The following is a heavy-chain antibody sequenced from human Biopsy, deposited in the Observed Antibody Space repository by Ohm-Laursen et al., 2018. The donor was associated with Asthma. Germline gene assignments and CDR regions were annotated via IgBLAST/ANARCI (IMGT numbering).Heavy chain of an antibody. D-gene: IGHD3-10*01. V-gene: IGHV1-69*06. CDR3: ARPSPNGDILYYYYHMDV. Sequence: SSVKVSCKASGGMFGNYAISWVRQAPGLGLEWMGGISPIFGSSNYAQRFQGRVTITADIFARTVYMELSGLRFDDTAIYYCARPSPNGDILYYYYHMDVWGQGTTVIVSS. J-gene: IGHJ6*02. CDR1: GGMFGNYA. CDR2: ISPIFGSS.